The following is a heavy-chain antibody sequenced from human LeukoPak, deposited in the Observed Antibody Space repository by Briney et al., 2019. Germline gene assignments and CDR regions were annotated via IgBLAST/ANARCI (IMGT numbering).Heavy chain of an antibody. CDR1: GGSISSYY. V-gene: IGHV4-59*12. Sequence: SETLSLTCTVSGGSISSYYWSWIRQPPGKGLEWIGYIYYSGSTNYNPSLKSRVTISVDTSKNQFSLKLSSVTAAGTAVYYCARDSGTTGEVKFDPWGQGTLVTVSS. J-gene: IGHJ5*02. D-gene: IGHD3-10*01. CDR2: IYYSGST. CDR3: ARDSGTTGEVKFDP.